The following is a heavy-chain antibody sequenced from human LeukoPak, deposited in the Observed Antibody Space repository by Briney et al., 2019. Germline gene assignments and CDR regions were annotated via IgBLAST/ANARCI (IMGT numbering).Heavy chain of an antibody. V-gene: IGHV4-4*07. CDR2: IYTTGST. J-gene: IGHJ4*02. Sequence: SETRSLTCSVSGDSIGGDYWSWIRQLAGKGLEWIGRIYTTGSTNYNPSLKSRVTMSVDKSKNQFSLKLGSVPAADTAVYYCASGSGYWGQGTLVTVSS. D-gene: IGHD6-19*01. CDR3: ASGSGY. CDR1: GDSIGGDY.